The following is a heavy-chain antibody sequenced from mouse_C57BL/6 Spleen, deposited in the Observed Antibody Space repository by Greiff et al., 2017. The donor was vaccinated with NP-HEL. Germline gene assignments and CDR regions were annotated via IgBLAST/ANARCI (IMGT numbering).Heavy chain of an antibody. CDR3: TGPYDYDGAWFAY. CDR1: GFNIKDDY. Sequence: VQLQQSGAELVRPGASVKLSCTASGFNIKDDYMHWVKQRPEQGLEWIGWIDPENGDTEYASKFQGKATITADTSSNTAYLQLSSLTSEDTAVYYCTGPYDYDGAWFAYWGQGTLVTVSA. D-gene: IGHD2-4*01. J-gene: IGHJ3*01. V-gene: IGHV14-4*01. CDR2: IDPENGDT.